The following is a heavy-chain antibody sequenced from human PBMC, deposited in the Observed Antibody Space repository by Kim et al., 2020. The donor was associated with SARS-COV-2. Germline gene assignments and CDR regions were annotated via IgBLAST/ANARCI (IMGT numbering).Heavy chain of an antibody. V-gene: IGHV4-59*01. CDR2: IYYSGST. J-gene: IGHJ4*02. CDR1: GGSISSYY. CDR3: ARVSSWYGAKYFDY. Sequence: SETLSLTRTVSGGSISSYYWSWIRQPPGKGLEWIGYIYYSGSTNYNPSLKSRVTISVDTSKNQFSLKLSSVTAADTAVYYCARVSSWYGAKYFDYWGQGTLVTVSS. D-gene: IGHD6-13*01.